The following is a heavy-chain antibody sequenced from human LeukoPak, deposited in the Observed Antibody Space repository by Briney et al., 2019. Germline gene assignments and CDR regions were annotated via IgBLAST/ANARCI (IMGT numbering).Heavy chain of an antibody. CDR3: VRAIVYSAYDYLGY. J-gene: IGHJ4*02. CDR1: GFTFRTSW. Sequence: GGALRLSCAASGFTFRTSWMHWVRQAPGKGRMWVSRINSDGSTTNYADSAKGRFTISRDNAKNTLYLQMNSLRAEDTAVYYCVRAIVYSAYDYLGYWGQGSLVTVSS. D-gene: IGHD5-12*01. CDR2: INSDGSTT. V-gene: IGHV3-74*01.